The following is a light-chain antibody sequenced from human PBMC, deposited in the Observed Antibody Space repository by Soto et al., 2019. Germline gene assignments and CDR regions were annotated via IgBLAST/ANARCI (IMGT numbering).Light chain of an antibody. CDR1: KRISNSY. CDR2: RAS. V-gene: IGKV3-20*01. J-gene: IGKJ2*01. Sequence: EIGLTQSPGTLCLSPGQRATGSGRASKRISNSYLAWYQPKPGLPPRLLIHRASTRATGIPARFSGSQSGTDFTLTISTLEPEASAVFYCQPYGVSPYTLGLGTTVDTK. CDR3: QPYGVSPYT.